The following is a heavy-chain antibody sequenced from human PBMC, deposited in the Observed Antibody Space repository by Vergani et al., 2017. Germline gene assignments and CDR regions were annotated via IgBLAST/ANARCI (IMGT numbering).Heavy chain of an antibody. V-gene: IGHV3-7*01. CDR1: GFTFSSYW. CDR3: ARPRLTGIFNAFDI. CDR2: IKQDGSEK. Sequence: EVQLVESGGGLVQPGGSLRLSCAASGFTFSSYWMSWVRQAPGKGLEWVANIKQDGSEKYYVDSVKGRFTISRDNAKNSLYLQMNSLRAEDTAVYYCARPRLTGIFNAFDIWGQGTMVTVSS. D-gene: IGHD3-9*01. J-gene: IGHJ3*02.